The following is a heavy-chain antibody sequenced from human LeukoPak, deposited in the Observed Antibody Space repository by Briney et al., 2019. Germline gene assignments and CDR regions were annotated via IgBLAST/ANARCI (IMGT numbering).Heavy chain of an antibody. CDR1: GFTVSSNY. V-gene: IGHV3-53*01. CDR2: IYSCGST. Sequence: GGSLSLSCAASGFTVSSNYMSWVRQAPGKGLEWVSVIYSCGSTYYSDSVKGRSTTSRDNSKNTLYLQMNSLRAEDTAVYYCARMGSSWYFDYWGQGTLVTVSS. CDR3: ARMGSSWYFDY. J-gene: IGHJ4*02. D-gene: IGHD6-13*01.